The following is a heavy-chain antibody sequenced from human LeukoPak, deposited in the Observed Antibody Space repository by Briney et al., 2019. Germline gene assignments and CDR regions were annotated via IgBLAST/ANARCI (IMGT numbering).Heavy chain of an antibody. D-gene: IGHD2-15*01. V-gene: IGHV4-34*01. Sequence: SETLSLTCAVYGGSFSGYYWSWIRQPPGKGLEWIGYIYHSGSTYYNPSLKSRVTISVDTFKNQFSLKLSSVTAADTAVYYCAGGGDGGDYWGQGTLVTVSS. CDR2: IYHSGST. CDR3: AGGGDGGDY. CDR1: GGSFSGYY. J-gene: IGHJ4*02.